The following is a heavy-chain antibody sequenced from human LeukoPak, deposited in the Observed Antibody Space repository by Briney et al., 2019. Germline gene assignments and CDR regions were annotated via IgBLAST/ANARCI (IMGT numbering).Heavy chain of an antibody. CDR3: ARERYQLLLNWFDP. Sequence: GGSLRLSCAVSGLTFSDYYMNWIRQAPGKGLEWVSYVSYSGTTIYYADSVKGRFTISRDNAKNSLYLQMNSLRAEDTAVYYCARERYQLLLNWFDPWGQGTLVTVSS. D-gene: IGHD2-2*01. V-gene: IGHV3-11*04. CDR2: VSYSGTTI. CDR1: GLTFSDYY. J-gene: IGHJ5*02.